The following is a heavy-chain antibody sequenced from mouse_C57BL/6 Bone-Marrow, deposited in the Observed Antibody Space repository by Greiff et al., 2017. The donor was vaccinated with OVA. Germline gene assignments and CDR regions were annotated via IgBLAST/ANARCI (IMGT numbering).Heavy chain of an antibody. J-gene: IGHJ4*01. V-gene: IGHV5-16*01. CDR2: INYDGSST. Sequence: EVQLVESEGGLVQPGSSMKLSCTASGFTFSDYYMAWVRQVPEKGLEWVANINYDGSSTYYLDSLKSRFIISRDNAKNILYLQMSSLKSEDTATYYCARGDGSSLYAMDYWGQGTSVTVSS. D-gene: IGHD1-1*01. CDR1: GFTFSDYY. CDR3: ARGDGSSLYAMDY.